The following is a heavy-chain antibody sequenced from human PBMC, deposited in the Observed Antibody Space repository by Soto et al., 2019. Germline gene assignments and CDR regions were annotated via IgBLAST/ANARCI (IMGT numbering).Heavy chain of an antibody. CDR3: ARDPGYYDSSGPNYFDY. J-gene: IGHJ4*02. V-gene: IGHV4-34*01. Sequence: SETLSLTCAVYGGSFSGYYWSWIRQPPGKGLEWIGEINHSGSTNYNPSLKSRVTISVDTSKNQFSLKLSSVTAADTAVYYCARDPGYYDSSGPNYFDYWGQGTLVTVSS. D-gene: IGHD3-22*01. CDR2: INHSGST. CDR1: GGSFSGYY.